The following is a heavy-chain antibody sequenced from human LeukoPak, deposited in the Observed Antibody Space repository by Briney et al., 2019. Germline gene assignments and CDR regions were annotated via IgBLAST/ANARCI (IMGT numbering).Heavy chain of an antibody. CDR2: IYSGGST. V-gene: IGHV3-66*01. D-gene: IGHD3-16*01. CDR3: ARVRDYDYVWGRREDAFDI. J-gene: IGHJ3*02. CDR1: GFTVSSNY. Sequence: GVSLRLSCAASGFTVSSNYMSWVRQAPGKGLEWVSVIYSGGSTYYADSVKGRFTISRDNSKNTLYLQMNSLRAEDTAVYYCARVRDYDYVWGRREDAFDIWGQGTMVTVSS.